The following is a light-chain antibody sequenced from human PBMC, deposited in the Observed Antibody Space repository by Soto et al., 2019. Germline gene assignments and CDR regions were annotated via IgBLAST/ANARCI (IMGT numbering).Light chain of an antibody. J-gene: IGLJ1*01. CDR3: SSYAGNNNYV. V-gene: IGLV1-47*02. CDR2: SNT. Sequence: QTVVTQPPSASGTPGQRVTISCSGSSSNLGSSYVFWYQQLPGTAPKLLIYSNTQRPSGVPDRFSGSKSGNTASLTVSGLQADDEADYYCSSYAGNNNYVFGTGTKLTVL. CDR1: SSNLGSSY.